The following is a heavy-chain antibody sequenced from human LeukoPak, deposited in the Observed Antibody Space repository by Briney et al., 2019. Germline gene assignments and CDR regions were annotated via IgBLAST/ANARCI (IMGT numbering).Heavy chain of an antibody. CDR3: ARVTDPRYNWFDP. CDR2: IHTSGST. J-gene: IGHJ5*02. V-gene: IGHV4-4*07. CDR1: GASISSYY. D-gene: IGHD2-21*02. Sequence: SSETLSLTCTVSGASISSYYWTWIRQPAGKGPEWIGRIHTSGSTNYNPSLKSRVNMSVDTSKNQFSLKLNPVTAADTAVYYCARVTDPRYNWFDPWGQGTLVTVSS.